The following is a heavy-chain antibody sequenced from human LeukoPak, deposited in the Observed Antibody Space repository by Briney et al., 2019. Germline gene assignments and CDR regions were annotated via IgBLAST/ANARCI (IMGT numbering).Heavy chain of an antibody. Sequence: GGSLRLSCAASGFTFSSYWMHWVRQAPGKGLVWVSRINSDGSSTSYADSVKGRFTISRDNAKNSLYLQMNSLRAEDTAVYYCARTARRYSSSSVYYYMDVWGKGTTVTVSS. V-gene: IGHV3-74*01. CDR1: GFTFSSYW. CDR3: ARTARRYSSSSVYYYMDV. D-gene: IGHD6-6*01. CDR2: INSDGSST. J-gene: IGHJ6*03.